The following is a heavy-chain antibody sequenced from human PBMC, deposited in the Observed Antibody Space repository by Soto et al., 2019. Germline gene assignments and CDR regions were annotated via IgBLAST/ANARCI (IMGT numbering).Heavy chain of an antibody. Sequence: GGSLRLSCVTSGFTFSSYGMHWVRQAPGKGLEWVAIISYDGSNTYYADSVKGRFTISRDNSKNTLYLQMNSLRAEDTSVYYCAKEGGLSGSYYISSSYYFDYWGQGTLVTVSS. J-gene: IGHJ4*02. V-gene: IGHV3-30*18. CDR1: GFTFSSYG. CDR2: ISYDGSNT. CDR3: AKEGGLSGSYYISSSYYFDY. D-gene: IGHD1-26*01.